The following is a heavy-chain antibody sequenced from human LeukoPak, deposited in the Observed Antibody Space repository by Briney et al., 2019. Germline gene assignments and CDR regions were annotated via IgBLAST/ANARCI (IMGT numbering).Heavy chain of an antibody. D-gene: IGHD3-10*01. J-gene: IGHJ4*02. CDR2: ISSSSSYI. CDR1: GFTFSSYS. Sequence: GGSLRLSCAASGFTFSSYSMNWVRQAPGKGLEWVSSISSSSSYIYYADSEKGRFTISRDNAKNSLYLQMNSLRAEDTAVYYCARESYGSATGDYWGQGTLVSVSS. CDR3: ARESYGSATGDY. V-gene: IGHV3-21*01.